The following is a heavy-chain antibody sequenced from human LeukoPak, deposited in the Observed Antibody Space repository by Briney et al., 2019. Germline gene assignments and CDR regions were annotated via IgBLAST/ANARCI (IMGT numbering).Heavy chain of an antibody. J-gene: IGHJ6*03. Sequence: SETLSLTCAVYGGSFSGYYWSWIRQPPGKGLEWIGSVYYSGSTYYNPSLKSRVTISVDTSKNQFSLNRVSVTAADTAYYMDVWGKRTTVTGSS. CDR3: V. V-gene: IGHV4-34*06. CDR1: GGSFSGYY. CDR2: VYYSGST.